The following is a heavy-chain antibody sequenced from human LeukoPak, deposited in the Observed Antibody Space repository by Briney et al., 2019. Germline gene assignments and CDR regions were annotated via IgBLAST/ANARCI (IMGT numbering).Heavy chain of an antibody. V-gene: IGHV1-2*02. CDR3: ARAARVATIASVQGY. J-gene: IGHJ4*02. CDR1: GYTFTGYY. D-gene: IGHD5-12*01. Sequence: ASVKVSCKASGYTFTGYYMHWVRQAPGQGLEWMGWINPNSGGTNYAQKFQGRVTMTRDTSIGTAYMELSRLRSDDTAVYYCARAARVATIASVQGYWGQGTLVTVSS. CDR2: INPNSGGT.